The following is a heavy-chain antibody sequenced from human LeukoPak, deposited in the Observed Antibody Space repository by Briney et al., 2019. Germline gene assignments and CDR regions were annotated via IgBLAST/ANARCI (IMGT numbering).Heavy chain of an antibody. D-gene: IGHD6-6*01. Sequence: ASVKVSCKASGYTFTSYGICWVRQAPRQGLAWMGWISAYNGNTNYAQKLQGRVTMTTDTSTSTAYMELRSLRSDDTAVYYCARSLEEIAARRMVPSDYWGQGTLVTVSS. V-gene: IGHV1-18*01. CDR2: ISAYNGNT. CDR1: GYTFTSYG. CDR3: ARSLEEIAARRMVPSDY. J-gene: IGHJ4*02.